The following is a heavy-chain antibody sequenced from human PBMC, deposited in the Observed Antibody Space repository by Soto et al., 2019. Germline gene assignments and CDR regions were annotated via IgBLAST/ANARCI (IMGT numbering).Heavy chain of an antibody. CDR3: ARDPRSSSSGWGDY. CDR2: IIPILGIA. CDR1: GGTFSSYT. Sequence: QVQLVQSGAEVKKPGSSVKVSCKASGGTFSSYTISWVRQAPGQGLEWMGRIIPILGIANYAQKFQGRVTITADKSTSTAYMELSSLRSEDTAVYYCARDPRSSSSGWGDYWGQGTLVTVSS. D-gene: IGHD6-19*01. J-gene: IGHJ4*02. V-gene: IGHV1-69*08.